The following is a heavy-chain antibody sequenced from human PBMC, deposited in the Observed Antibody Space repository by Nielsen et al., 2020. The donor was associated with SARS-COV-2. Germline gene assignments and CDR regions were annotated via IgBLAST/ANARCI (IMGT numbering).Heavy chain of an antibody. V-gene: IGHV3-9*01. Sequence: GGSLRLSCAASGFTFDDYAMHWVRQAPGKGLEWVSGISWNSGTIGYADSVKGRFTISRDNAKNSLYLQMNSLRAEDTAVYYCARDNLYYFDYWGQGTLVTVSS. CDR1: GFTFDDYA. J-gene: IGHJ4*02. CDR2: ISWNSGTI. CDR3: ARDNLYYFDY.